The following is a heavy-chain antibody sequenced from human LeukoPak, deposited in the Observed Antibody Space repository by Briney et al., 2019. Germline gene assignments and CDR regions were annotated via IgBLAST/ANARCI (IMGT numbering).Heavy chain of an antibody. Sequence: GGSLRLSCAASGFTFSSCAMHWVRQAPGKGLEWVAVISYDGSNKYYADSEKGRFTISRDNSKNTLYLQMNSLRAEDTAVYYCARDPDIYGSGSFLFDYWGQGTLVTVSS. J-gene: IGHJ4*02. CDR3: ARDPDIYGSGSFLFDY. V-gene: IGHV3-30*04. D-gene: IGHD3-10*01. CDR2: ISYDGSNK. CDR1: GFTFSSCA.